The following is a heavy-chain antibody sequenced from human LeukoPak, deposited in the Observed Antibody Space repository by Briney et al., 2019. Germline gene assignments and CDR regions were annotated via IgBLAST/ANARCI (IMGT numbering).Heavy chain of an antibody. CDR2: IYYSGST. CDR3: ARVIRDSSSRPRGMDV. D-gene: IGHD6-13*01. CDR1: GGSISSYY. Sequence: SETLSLTCTVSGGSISSYYWSWIRQPPGKGLEWIGYIYYSGSTNYNPSLKSRVTISVDTSKNQFSLKLSSVTAADTAVYYCARVIRDSSSRPRGMDVWGQGTTVTVSS. V-gene: IGHV4-59*08. J-gene: IGHJ6*02.